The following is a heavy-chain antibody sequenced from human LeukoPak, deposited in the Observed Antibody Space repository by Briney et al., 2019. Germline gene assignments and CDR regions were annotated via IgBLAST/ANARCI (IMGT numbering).Heavy chain of an antibody. D-gene: IGHD3-9*01. CDR1: GPTVSSYV. V-gene: IGHV3-23*01. J-gene: IGHJ4*02. CDR3: AKEIYYYID. CDR2: ITGSGVTT. Sequence: PGGSLTLSCAASGPTVSSYVRTWVRQAPVKGLEWVSGITGSGVTTYYADSVKGRFTISRDNSKNTLYLQMNSLRADDTAVYYCAKEIYYYIDWGQGTLVTVSS.